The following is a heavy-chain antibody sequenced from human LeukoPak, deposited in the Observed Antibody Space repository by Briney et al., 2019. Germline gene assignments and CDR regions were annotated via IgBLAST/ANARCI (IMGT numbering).Heavy chain of an antibody. J-gene: IGHJ4*02. Sequence: GGSLRLSCAVSGITFRNLAMHWVRQAPGKGLEWVAFIRADGSNTKYADSVKGRFTISRNNTKNTLYLQMNSLRPEDTATYYCDCSSATCYAAGDYWGQGTLVTVSS. CDR2: IRADGSNT. D-gene: IGHD2-2*01. CDR1: GITFRNLA. CDR3: DCSSATCYAAGDY. V-gene: IGHV3-30*02.